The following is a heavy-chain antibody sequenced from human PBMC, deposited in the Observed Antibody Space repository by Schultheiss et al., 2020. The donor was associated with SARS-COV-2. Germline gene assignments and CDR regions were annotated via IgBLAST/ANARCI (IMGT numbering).Heavy chain of an antibody. Sequence: ASVKVSCKAYGYTFTSYGISWVRQAPGQGLEWMGWISAYNGNTNYAQKLQGRVTMTTDTSTSTAYMELRSLRSDVTAVYYCATERGIAAAGLIIGCGFDPWGQGTLVTVSS. J-gene: IGHJ5*02. V-gene: IGHV1-18*01. CDR3: ATERGIAAAGLIIGCGFDP. D-gene: IGHD6-13*01. CDR2: ISAYNGNT. CDR1: GYTFTSYG.